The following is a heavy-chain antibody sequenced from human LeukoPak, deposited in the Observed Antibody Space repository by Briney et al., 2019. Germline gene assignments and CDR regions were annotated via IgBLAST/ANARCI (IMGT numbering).Heavy chain of an antibody. D-gene: IGHD5-24*01. J-gene: IGHJ3*02. CDR1: GFTFSNAW. CDR3: AGQETRAFDI. V-gene: IGHV3-33*08. Sequence: PGGSLRLSCAASGFTFSNAWTSWVRQAPGKGLEWVAVIWYDGNTKHYADSVEGRFTISRDNSRNTLYLQMNSLGAEDTAVYYCAGQETRAFDIWGQGTVVTVSS. CDR2: IWYDGNTK.